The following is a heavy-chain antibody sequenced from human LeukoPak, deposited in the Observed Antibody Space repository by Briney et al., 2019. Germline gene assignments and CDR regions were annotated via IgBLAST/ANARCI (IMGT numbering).Heavy chain of an antibody. CDR3: ARDGYYGSGSYYPFDP. V-gene: IGHV3-30-3*01. J-gene: IGHJ5*02. CDR1: GFTFSSYA. Sequence: GGSLRLSCAASGFTFSSYAMHWVRQAPGKGLEWVAVISYDGSNKYYADSVKGRFTISRDNAKNSLYLQMNSLRAEDTAVYYCARDGYYGSGSYYPFDPWGQGTLVTVSS. D-gene: IGHD3-10*01. CDR2: ISYDGSNK.